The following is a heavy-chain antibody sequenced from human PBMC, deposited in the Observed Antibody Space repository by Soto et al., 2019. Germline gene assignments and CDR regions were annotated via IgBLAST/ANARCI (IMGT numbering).Heavy chain of an antibody. CDR1: GSRFSNYV. CDR2: IIPIFNST. D-gene: IGHD6-19*01. V-gene: IGHV1-69*06. Sequence: SVKVSCKVSGSRFSNYVISWVRQAPGHGLEWLGRIIPIFNSTKYAQSFQGRVTITADKSISTAYMELSRLRSDDTAVYYCATSRASIAVAGETEYSFDYWGQGTLVTVSS. J-gene: IGHJ4*02. CDR3: ATSRASIAVAGETEYSFDY.